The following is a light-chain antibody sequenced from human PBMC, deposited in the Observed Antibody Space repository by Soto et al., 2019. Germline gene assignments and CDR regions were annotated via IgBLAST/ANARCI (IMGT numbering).Light chain of an antibody. CDR2: DAS. J-gene: IGKJ4*01. CDR1: QSISSW. Sequence: DIQMTQSPSTLSASVGDRVTITCRASQSISSWLAWYQQKPGKALKLLIYDASSLESGVPSRFSGSGSGTEFTLTISSLQPDDFATYYCQQYNSPLTFGGGTKVVIK. V-gene: IGKV1-5*01. CDR3: QQYNSPLT.